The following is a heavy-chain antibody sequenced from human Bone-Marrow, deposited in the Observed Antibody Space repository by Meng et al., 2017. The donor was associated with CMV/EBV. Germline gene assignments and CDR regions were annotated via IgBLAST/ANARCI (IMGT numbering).Heavy chain of an antibody. V-gene: IGHV3-74*01. J-gene: IGHJ6*02. D-gene: IGHD2-8*01. CDR2: INSDGSST. CDR1: GFTFRSNW. CDR3: ARVDCIIDNNGVCYAGRNDGYYGMDV. Sequence: GEFLKIPSVAAGFTFRSNWMSLVRQAPGQGLVWVSRINSDGSSTSYADSVKGRFTISRENAKNTLYLQMNSLRAEDTAVYYCARVDCIIDNNGVCYAGRNDGYYGMDVWGQGTTVTVSS.